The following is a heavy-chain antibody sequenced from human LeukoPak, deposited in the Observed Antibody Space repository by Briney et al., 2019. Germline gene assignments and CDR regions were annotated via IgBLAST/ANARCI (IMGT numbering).Heavy chain of an antibody. CDR3: ARARYSISWYYFDY. CDR2: ISSSGSTI. V-gene: IGHV3-48*03. CDR1: GFTVRSTY. J-gene: IGHJ4*02. D-gene: IGHD6-13*01. Sequence: GGSLRHSCAASGFTVRSTYTNWVRQAPGKGLEWGSFISSSGSTIYYADSVKGRFTISRDNAKNSLFLQMNSLRAEDTALYYCARARYSISWYYFDYWGQGTLVTVSS.